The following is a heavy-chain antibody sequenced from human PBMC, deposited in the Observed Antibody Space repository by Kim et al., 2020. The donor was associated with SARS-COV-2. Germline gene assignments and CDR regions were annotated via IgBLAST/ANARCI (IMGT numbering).Heavy chain of an antibody. CDR1: GFTFSDHY. CDR3: ARNYDSSGHYVFDI. CDR2: TRNKAKSYTT. V-gene: IGHV3-72*01. Sequence: GGSLRLSCAASGFTFSDHYMDWVRQAPGKGLEWVGRTRNKAKSYTTEYAASVKGRFTISRDDSKNSLYLQMNSLKTEDTAVYYCARNYDSSGHYVFDIWGQGTMVTVSS. J-gene: IGHJ3*02. D-gene: IGHD3-22*01.